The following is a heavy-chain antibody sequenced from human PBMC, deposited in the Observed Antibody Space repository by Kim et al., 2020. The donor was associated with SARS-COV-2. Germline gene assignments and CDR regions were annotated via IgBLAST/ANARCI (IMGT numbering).Heavy chain of an antibody. D-gene: IGHD3-10*01. Sequence: GGSLRLSCAASGFTFSSYAMSWVRQAPGKGLEWVSAISGSGGSTYYADSVKGRFTISRDNSKNTLCLQMNSLRAEDTAVYYCAKETTYYYGSGSYYLTSGPFDPWGQGTLVTVSS. CDR1: GFTFSSYA. CDR3: AKETTYYYGSGSYYLTSGPFDP. J-gene: IGHJ5*02. CDR2: ISGSGGST. V-gene: IGHV3-23*01.